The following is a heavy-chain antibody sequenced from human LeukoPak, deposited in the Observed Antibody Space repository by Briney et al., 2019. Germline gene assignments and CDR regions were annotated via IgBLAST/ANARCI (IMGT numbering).Heavy chain of an antibody. CDR3: ARSVYCSSTSCQPYYFDY. CDR1: GGSIRSYY. V-gene: IGHV4-34*01. CDR2: INHSGST. J-gene: IGHJ4*02. Sequence: SETLSLTCTVSGGSIRSYYWSWIRQPPGKGLEWIGEINHSGSTNYNPSLKSRVTISVDTSKNQFSLKLSSVTAADTAVYYCARSVYCSSTSCQPYYFDYWGQGTLVTVSS. D-gene: IGHD2-2*01.